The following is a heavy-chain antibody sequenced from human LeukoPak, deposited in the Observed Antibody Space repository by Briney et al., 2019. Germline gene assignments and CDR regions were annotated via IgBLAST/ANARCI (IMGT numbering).Heavy chain of an antibody. Sequence: PSETLSLTCTVSGYSISSGYYWGWIRQPPGKGLEWIGGIYHSGSTYYNPSLKSRVTISVDTSKNQFSLKLSSVTAADTAVYYCARDKGYYDSSGYYYDYWGQGTLVTVSS. D-gene: IGHD3-22*01. CDR2: IYHSGST. V-gene: IGHV4-38-2*02. J-gene: IGHJ4*02. CDR3: ARDKGYYDSSGYYYDY. CDR1: GYSISSGYY.